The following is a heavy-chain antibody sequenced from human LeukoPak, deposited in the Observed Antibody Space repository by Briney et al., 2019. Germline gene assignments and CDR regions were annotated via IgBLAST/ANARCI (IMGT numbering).Heavy chain of an antibody. CDR1: GFTFSNYN. V-gene: IGHV3-21*01. CDR2: INSRSTYI. Sequence: PGGSLRLSCGASGFTFSNYNMNWGRQAPGEGLEWVSSINSRSTYIFYADSVMGRFTISRDNAKNSLFLQMNSLRAEDTAVYYCARDETNGFDSWGQGTLVTVSS. CDR3: ARDETNGFDS. D-gene: IGHD1-14*01. J-gene: IGHJ5*01.